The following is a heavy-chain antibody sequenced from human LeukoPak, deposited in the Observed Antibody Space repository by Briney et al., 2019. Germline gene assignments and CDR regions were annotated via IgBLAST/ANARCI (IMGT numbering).Heavy chain of an antibody. CDR3: AREDYDSSGYYSVYWYEP. Sequence: SETLSLTCTVSGVSISSYYWTWLRQPAGKRLKLIGRLYSSGRTYYNPSLKGRVTLSADTYNNHFSLILTFVSAAVSSVFYCAREDYDSSGYYSVYWYEPWGQGSLVTVSS. CDR2: LYSSGRT. D-gene: IGHD3-22*01. J-gene: IGHJ5*02. CDR1: GVSISSYY. V-gene: IGHV4-4*07.